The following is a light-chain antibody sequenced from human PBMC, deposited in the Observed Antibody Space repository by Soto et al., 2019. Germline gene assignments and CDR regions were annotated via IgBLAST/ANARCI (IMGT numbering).Light chain of an antibody. CDR1: QSISTW. CDR3: QQYNSFSRT. Sequence: DIQMTQSPSTLSASVGDRVAITCRASQSISTWLAWYQQKSGKAPKLLIYKASTLESGVPSRFSGSGSGTEFTLTISSLQPDDFANYYCQQYNSFSRTFGQGTKLEIK. CDR2: KAS. V-gene: IGKV1-5*03. J-gene: IGKJ2*01.